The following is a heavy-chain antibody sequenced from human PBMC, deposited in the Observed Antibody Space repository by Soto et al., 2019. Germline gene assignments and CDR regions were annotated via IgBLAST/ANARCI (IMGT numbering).Heavy chain of an antibody. CDR2: ISGGGGST. CDR1: GFSFAGYA. J-gene: IGHJ5*02. V-gene: IGHV3-23*01. CDR3: ARKRTGTTIGRKGWFDP. D-gene: IGHD1-7*01. Sequence: GGSLRLSCAATGFSFAGYALTWVRQAPGKGLEWLSAISGGGGSTYYADSVRGRFSISRDVSGNMVYLQLNSLRAEDTAVYYCARKRTGTTIGRKGWFDPWGQGTLVTVSS.